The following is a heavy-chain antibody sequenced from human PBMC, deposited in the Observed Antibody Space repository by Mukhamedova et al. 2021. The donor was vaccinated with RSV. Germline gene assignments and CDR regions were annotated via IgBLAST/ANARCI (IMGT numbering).Heavy chain of an antibody. Sequence: GLEWMGIIYPGDSDIRYSPSFQGQVTISADKSISTAYLQWSSLKASDTAKYYCARGGDFRDSSGHYTSPYFDYWGQGTLVTVSS. J-gene: IGHJ4*02. D-gene: IGHD3-22*01. CDR2: IYPGDSDI. V-gene: IGHV5-51*01. CDR3: ARGGDFRDSSGHYTSPYFDY.